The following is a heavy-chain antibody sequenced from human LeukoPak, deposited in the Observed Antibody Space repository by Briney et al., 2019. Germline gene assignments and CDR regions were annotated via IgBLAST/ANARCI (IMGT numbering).Heavy chain of an antibody. CDR2: IIPIFGTA. D-gene: IGHD2-2*01. J-gene: IGHJ6*03. V-gene: IGHV1-69*05. CDR3: ASNGYCSSTSCSSPYYYYMDV. Sequence: ASVKVSCKASGGTFSSYAISWVRQAPGQGLEWMGGIIPIFGTANYAQKFQGRVTITTDESTSTAYMGLSSLRSEDTAVYYCASNGYCSSTSCSSPYYYYMDVWGKGTTVTVSS. CDR1: GGTFSSYA.